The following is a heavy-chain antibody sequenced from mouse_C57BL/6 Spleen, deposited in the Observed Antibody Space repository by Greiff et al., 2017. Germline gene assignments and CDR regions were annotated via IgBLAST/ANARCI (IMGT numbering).Heavy chain of an antibody. CDR1: GFSLTSYG. CDR2: IWRGGST. J-gene: IGHJ4*01. D-gene: IGHD2-1*01. CDR3: ARNRGNLYAMDY. Sequence: QVQLQQSGPGLVQPSQSLSITCTVSGFSLTSYGVHWVRQSPGKGLEWLGVIWRGGSTDYNADFISRLGISKDNSKSQVFFKMNSLQADDTAIYYCARNRGNLYAMDYWGQGTSVTVSS. V-gene: IGHV2-2*01.